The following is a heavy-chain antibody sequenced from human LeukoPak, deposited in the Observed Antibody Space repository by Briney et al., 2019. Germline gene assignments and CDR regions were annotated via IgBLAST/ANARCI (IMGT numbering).Heavy chain of an antibody. V-gene: IGHV5-51*03. CDR3: ARRSGYYDSSGYLFDD. Sequence: GESLTLSCTGSGYIFTSYWIGWVRQMPGKGLEWMGIIYPGDSDTRYSPSFQGQVTISADKSISTAYLQWSSLKASDTAMYYCARRSGYYDSSGYLFDDWGQGTLVTVSS. D-gene: IGHD3-22*01. CDR2: IYPGDSDT. CDR1: GYIFTSYW. J-gene: IGHJ5*02.